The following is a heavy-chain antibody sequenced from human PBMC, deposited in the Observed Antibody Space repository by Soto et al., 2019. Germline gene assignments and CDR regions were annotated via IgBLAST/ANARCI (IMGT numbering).Heavy chain of an antibody. J-gene: IGHJ4*02. CDR1: GFTFSDCY. CDR2: ISSSGSTI. V-gene: IGHV3-11*01. Sequence: QVQLVESGGGLVKPGGSLRLSCAASGFTFSDCYMTWIRQAPGKGLEWISYISSSGSTIHYADSVKGRFTISRDNARNSLYLQMNSLRADDTAVFYCARLAWQREHDYWGQGTLVTVSS. D-gene: IGHD6-25*01. CDR3: ARLAWQREHDY.